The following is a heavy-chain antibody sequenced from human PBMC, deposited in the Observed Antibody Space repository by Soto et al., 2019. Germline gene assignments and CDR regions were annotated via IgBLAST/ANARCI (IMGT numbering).Heavy chain of an antibody. J-gene: IGHJ4*02. CDR2: INAGNGNT. CDR3: ARGVTIFGVVIFGY. CDR1: GYTFTSYA. D-gene: IGHD3-3*01. Sequence: ASVKVSCKASGYTFTSYAMHWVRQAPGQRLEWMGWINAGNGNTKYSQKFQGRVTITRDTSASTAYMELSSLRSEDTAVYYCARGVTIFGVVIFGYWGQGTLVTVSS. V-gene: IGHV1-3*01.